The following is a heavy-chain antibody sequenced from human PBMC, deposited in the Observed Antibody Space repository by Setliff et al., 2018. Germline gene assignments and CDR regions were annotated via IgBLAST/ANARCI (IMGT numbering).Heavy chain of an antibody. CDR2: IYHTGST. CDR1: GYSISTGYY. V-gene: IGHV4-38-2*01. D-gene: IGHD3-10*01. J-gene: IGHJ4*02. Sequence: NPSETLSLTCAVSGYSISTGYYWGWIRQPPGKGLEWIGSIYHTGSTYYKSSLESRVTISIDTSKNQFSLNVRSVTAADTAIYYCAKGRGEMDSWGQGILVTVSS. CDR3: AKGRGEMDS.